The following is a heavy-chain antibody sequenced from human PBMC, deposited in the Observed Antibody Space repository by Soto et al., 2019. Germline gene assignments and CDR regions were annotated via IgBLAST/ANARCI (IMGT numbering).Heavy chain of an antibody. Sequence: ASVKVSCKSSGGTFSSYAISWVRDAAVQQLDWLGGIIPIFGTANYAQKFQGRVTITADESTSTAYMELSSLRSEDTAVYYCARDPPGYCGDDCYTPYYYGMDVWGQGTTVTVSS. V-gene: IGHV1-69*13. CDR2: IIPIFGTA. CDR1: GGTFSSYA. CDR3: ARDPPGYCGDDCYTPYYYGMDV. D-gene: IGHD2-21*02. J-gene: IGHJ6*02.